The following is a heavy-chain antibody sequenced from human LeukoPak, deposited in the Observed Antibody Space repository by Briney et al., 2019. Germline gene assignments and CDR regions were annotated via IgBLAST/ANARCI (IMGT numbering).Heavy chain of an antibody. CDR1: GFSSSSYW. Sequence: GGSLRLSCAGSGFSSSSYWMNWVRQAPGKGREWVANIKQDGSEKNYVDSVKGRFPNSKDNAKNSVYLQMGNLRAEDTAVYYWWGGLFSRLAYWGQGNLGT. D-gene: IGHD3-16*01. J-gene: IGHJ4*02. V-gene: IGHV3-7*03. CDR2: IKQDGSEK. CDR3: WGGLFSRLAY.